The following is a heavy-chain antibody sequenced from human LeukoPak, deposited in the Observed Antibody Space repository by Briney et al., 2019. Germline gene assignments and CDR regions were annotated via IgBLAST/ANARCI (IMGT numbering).Heavy chain of an antibody. J-gene: IGHJ5*02. CDR2: IYYSGST. Sequence: PSETLSLTCTVSGGSISSYYWSWIRQPPGKGLEWIGYIYYSGSTNYNPSLKSRATISVDTSKNQFSLKLSSVTAADTAVYYCARSQHIHYYGSGENWFDPWGQGTLVTVSS. CDR1: GGSISSYY. CDR3: ARSQHIHYYGSGENWFDP. V-gene: IGHV4-59*12. D-gene: IGHD3-10*01.